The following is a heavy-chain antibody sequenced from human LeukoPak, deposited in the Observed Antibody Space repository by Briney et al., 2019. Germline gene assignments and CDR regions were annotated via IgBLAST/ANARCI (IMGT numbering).Heavy chain of an antibody. D-gene: IGHD6-19*01. V-gene: IGHV4-61*08. CDR2: IYYSGST. Sequence: SETLSLTCTVSGGSISSGDYYWSWIRQPPGKGLEWIGYIYYSGSTNYNPSLKSRVTISVDTSKNQFSLKLSSVTAADTAVYYCARPGIAVAGDAPGAFDIWGQGTMVTVSS. CDR1: GGSISSGDYY. J-gene: IGHJ3*02. CDR3: ARPGIAVAGDAPGAFDI.